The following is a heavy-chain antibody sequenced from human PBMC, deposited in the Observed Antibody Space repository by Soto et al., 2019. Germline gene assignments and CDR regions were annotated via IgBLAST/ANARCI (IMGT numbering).Heavy chain of an antibody. CDR1: GGTFSSYA. Sequence: SVKVSCKASGGTFSSYAISWVRQAPGQGLEWMGGIIPIFGAANYAQKFQGRVTITADESTSTAYMELSSLRSEDTAVYYCAGPNGGLRLGELSSYYYYYGMDVWGQGTTVTVSS. J-gene: IGHJ6*02. D-gene: IGHD3-16*02. CDR3: AGPNGGLRLGELSSYYYYYGMDV. CDR2: IIPIFGAA. V-gene: IGHV1-69*13.